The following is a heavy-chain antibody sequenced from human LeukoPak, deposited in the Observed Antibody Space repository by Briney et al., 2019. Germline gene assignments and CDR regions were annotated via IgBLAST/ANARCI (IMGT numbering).Heavy chain of an antibody. J-gene: IGHJ6*02. CDR3: ARYHTIFGVVAYYYYYGMDV. CDR1: GGSFSGYY. Sequence: PSETLSLTCAVYGGSFSGYYWSWIRQPPGKGLEWIGEINHSGSTNYNPSLKSRVTISVDTSKNQFSLKLSSVTAADTAVYYCARYHTIFGVVAYYYYYGMDVWGQGTTVTVSS. D-gene: IGHD3-3*01. CDR2: INHSGST. V-gene: IGHV4-34*01.